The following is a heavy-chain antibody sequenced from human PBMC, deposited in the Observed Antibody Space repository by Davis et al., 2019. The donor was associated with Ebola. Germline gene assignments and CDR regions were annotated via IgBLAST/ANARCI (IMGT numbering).Heavy chain of an antibody. V-gene: IGHV3-30-3*01. CDR3: ARVHNSY. D-gene: IGHD1-20*01. CDR1: GFTFSSYA. CDR2: ISYDGSNK. J-gene: IGHJ4*02. Sequence: GESLKISCAASGFTFSSYAMHWVRQAPGKGLEWVAVISYDGSNKYYADSVKGRFTISRDNSKNTLYLQMNSLRAEDTAVYYCARVHNSYWGQGTLVTVSS.